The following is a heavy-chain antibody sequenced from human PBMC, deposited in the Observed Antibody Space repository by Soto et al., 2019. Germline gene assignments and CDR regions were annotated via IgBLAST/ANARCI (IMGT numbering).Heavy chain of an antibody. Sequence: GGSLRLSCEGPGFTFSDYGFHWVRQAPGKGLEWVAMISYDGSDRYYRDSVQGRFTISRDDSKNTVFLQMNSLRTEDTAMYYCTRSTYCNGGSCYPQYWGPGTLVTVSS. CDR3: TRSTYCNGGSCYPQY. J-gene: IGHJ4*02. CDR2: ISYDGSDR. CDR1: GFTFSDYG. D-gene: IGHD2-15*01. V-gene: IGHV3-30*03.